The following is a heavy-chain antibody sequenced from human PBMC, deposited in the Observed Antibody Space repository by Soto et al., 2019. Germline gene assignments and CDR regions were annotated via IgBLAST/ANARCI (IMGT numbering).Heavy chain of an antibody. CDR1: GGTFSSYA. V-gene: IGHV1-69*01. CDR3: ARDGIYPLFPPVVSGPHYYYYGMDV. CDR2: IIPIFGTA. D-gene: IGHD2-21*01. Sequence: QVQLVQSGAEVKKPGSSVKVSCKASGGTFSSYAISWVRQAPGQGLEWMGGIIPIFGTANYAQKFQGRVTITADESTSTAYRELSSLRSEDTAVYYCARDGIYPLFPPVVSGPHYYYYGMDVWGQGTTVTVSS. J-gene: IGHJ6*02.